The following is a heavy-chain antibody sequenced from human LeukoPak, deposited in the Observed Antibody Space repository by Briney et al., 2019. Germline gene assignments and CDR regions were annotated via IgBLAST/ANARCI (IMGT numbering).Heavy chain of an antibody. CDR3: ARDRVFRGDYLPFDY. CDR2: INPNSGGT. V-gene: IGHV1-2*02. D-gene: IGHD4-17*01. CDR1: GYTFTSYY. Sequence: GASVKVSCKASGYTFTSYYMHWVRQAPGQGLEWMGWINPNSGGTNYAQKFQGRVTMTRDTSISTAYMELSRLRSDDTAVYYCARDRVFRGDYLPFDYWGQGTLVTVSS. J-gene: IGHJ4*02.